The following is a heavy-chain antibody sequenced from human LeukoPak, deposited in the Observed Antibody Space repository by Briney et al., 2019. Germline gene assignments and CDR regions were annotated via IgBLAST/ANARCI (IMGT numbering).Heavy chain of an antibody. CDR2: IWYDGSNK. V-gene: IGHV3-33*03. CDR3: AKGGAVAATAEYFQH. Sequence: GRSLRLSCAASGFTFSSYGMHWVRQAPGKGLEWVAVIWYDGSNKYYADSVKGRFTISRDNAKNSLYLQMNSLRAEDTALYYCAKGGAVAATAEYFQHWGQGTLVTVSS. CDR1: GFTFSSYG. D-gene: IGHD6-19*01. J-gene: IGHJ1*01.